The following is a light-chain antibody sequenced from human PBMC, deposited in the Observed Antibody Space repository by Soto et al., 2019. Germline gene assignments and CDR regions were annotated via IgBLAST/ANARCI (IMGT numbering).Light chain of an antibody. V-gene: IGLV2-23*01. Sequence: QSVLAQPASVSGSPGQSITISCTGTSSDVGAYNSVSWYQQHPHRAPQVIIYKGTQRPSGVSNRFSGSTSGNAASLTISALQADDEAAYFCCSSAHESTYAFGTGTRSPS. CDR1: SSDVGAYNS. CDR3: CSSAHESTYA. CDR2: KGT. J-gene: IGLJ1*01.